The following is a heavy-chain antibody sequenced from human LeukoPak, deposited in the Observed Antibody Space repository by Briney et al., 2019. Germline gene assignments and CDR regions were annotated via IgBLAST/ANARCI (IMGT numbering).Heavy chain of an antibody. D-gene: IGHD2-8*01. CDR3: SRENGAFSPFGY. V-gene: IGHV4-4*02. CDR2: ISLSGLT. J-gene: IGHJ4*02. Sequence: PSETLSLTCGVSGGSITSTNWWSWVRQPPGQGLEWIGEISLSGLTNYNPSLKSRVTMALDKSKNHLSLNLTSVTAADTAVYYCSRENGAFSPFGYWGQGTLVTVPS. CDR1: GGSITSTNW.